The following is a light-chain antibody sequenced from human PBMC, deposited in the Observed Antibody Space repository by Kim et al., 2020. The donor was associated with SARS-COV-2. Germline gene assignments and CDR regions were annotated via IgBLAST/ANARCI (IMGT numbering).Light chain of an antibody. CDR2: RDI. V-gene: IGLV3-9*01. CDR3: QVWDSSTVI. Sequence: VALGQSARVTCGGYNIGGKNVHWYQHRPGQAPVLVIYRDINRPSGIPERFSGSNSGNTATLIISRAQAGDETDYYCQVWDSSTVIFGGGTKLTVL. CDR1: NIGGKN. J-gene: IGLJ2*01.